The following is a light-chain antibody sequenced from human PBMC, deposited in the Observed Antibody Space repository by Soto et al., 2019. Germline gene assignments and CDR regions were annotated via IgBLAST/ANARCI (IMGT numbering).Light chain of an antibody. Sequence: EIVMTQSPATLSLSPGERATLSCRARRSVGSNLAGYQQKPGQAPRLLIYGASTRATGLPARLSGSGSGTEFTLTISSLQSEDFAVYYCQQYNNWPPLTFGGGTKVEIK. J-gene: IGKJ4*01. CDR1: RSVGSN. CDR2: GAS. V-gene: IGKV3-15*01. CDR3: QQYNNWPPLT.